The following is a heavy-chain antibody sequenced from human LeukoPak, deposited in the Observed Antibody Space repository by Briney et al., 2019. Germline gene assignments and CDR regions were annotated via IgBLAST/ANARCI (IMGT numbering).Heavy chain of an antibody. J-gene: IGHJ6*03. Sequence: PSETLSLTCTVSGGSISSSSYYWGWIRQPPGKGLEWIGYIYYSGSTNYNPSLKSRVTISVDTSKNQFSLKLSSVTAADTAVYYCARAPQLPYVDVWAKGTTVTVSS. CDR1: GGSISSSSYY. V-gene: IGHV4-61*05. CDR2: IYYSGST. CDR3: ARAPQLPYVDV. D-gene: IGHD2-2*01.